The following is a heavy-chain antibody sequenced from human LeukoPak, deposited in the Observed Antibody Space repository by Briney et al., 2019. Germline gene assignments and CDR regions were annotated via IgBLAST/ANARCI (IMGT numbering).Heavy chain of an antibody. V-gene: IGHV4-39*07. D-gene: IGHD2-15*01. CDR2: IYYSGST. CDR3: ARYSEPPRYFDY. Sequence: SETLSLTCTVSGGSVSSSSYYWGWIRQPPGKGLEWIGSIYYSGSTFYNPSLKSRVAISIDTSKNQFSLRLTSVTAADTAVYYCARYSEPPRYFDYWGQGTLVTVSS. J-gene: IGHJ4*02. CDR1: GGSVSSSSYY.